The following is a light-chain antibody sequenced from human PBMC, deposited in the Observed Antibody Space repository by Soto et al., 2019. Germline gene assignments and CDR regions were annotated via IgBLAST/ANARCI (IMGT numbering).Light chain of an antibody. CDR2: GAS. V-gene: IGKV3-15*01. Sequence: KTTLSFRASQSIGDTLAWYQQKPGQAPRLLIHGASTRATGFPARFSGSGSGTDFTLAIRSLAADDFALYFCPHYAGPPTPFGPGTRLEIK. J-gene: IGKJ5*01. CDR1: QSIGDT. CDR3: PHYAGPPTP.